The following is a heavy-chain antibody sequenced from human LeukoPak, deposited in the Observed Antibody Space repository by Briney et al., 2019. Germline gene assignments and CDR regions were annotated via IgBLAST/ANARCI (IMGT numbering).Heavy chain of an antibody. J-gene: IGHJ4*02. Sequence: PSETLSLTCTVSGYSISSGYYWGWIRQPPGKGLEWIGSIYHSGSTYYNPSLKSRVTISVDTSKNQFSLKLSSVTAGDTAVYYCARHGDSSGYFVYWGQGTLVTVSS. CDR1: GYSISSGYY. D-gene: IGHD3-22*01. CDR2: IYHSGST. CDR3: ARHGDSSGYFVY. V-gene: IGHV4-38-2*02.